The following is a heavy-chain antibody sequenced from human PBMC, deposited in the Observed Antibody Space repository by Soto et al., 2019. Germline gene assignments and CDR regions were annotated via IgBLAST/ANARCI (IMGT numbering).Heavy chain of an antibody. CDR3: AIYVGGYDILTGYPHGMDV. V-gene: IGHV5-51*01. D-gene: IGHD3-9*01. J-gene: IGHJ6*02. CDR1: GYSFTSYW. Sequence: PGESLKISCKGSGYSFTSYWIGWVRQMPGKGLEWMGIIYPGDSDTRYSPSFQGQVTISADKSISTAYLQWSSLKASDTAMYYCAIYVGGYDILTGYPHGMDVWGQGTTVTVSS. CDR2: IYPGDSDT.